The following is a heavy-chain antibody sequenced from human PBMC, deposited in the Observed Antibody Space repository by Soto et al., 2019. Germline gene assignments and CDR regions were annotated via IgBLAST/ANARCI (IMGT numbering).Heavy chain of an antibody. CDR3: AREGFGRYYDSSGYPVPPPFDY. V-gene: IGHV6-1*01. D-gene: IGHD3-22*01. CDR1: GDSVSSNSAA. CDR2: TYYRSKWYN. J-gene: IGHJ4*02. Sequence: QVQLQQSGPGLVKPSQTLSLTCAISGDSVSSNSAAWNWIRQSPSRGLEWLGRTYYRSKWYNDYAVSVKSQITINPDTSKNQFSLQLNSVTPEDTAVYYCAREGFGRYYDSSGYPVPPPFDYWGQGTLVTVSS.